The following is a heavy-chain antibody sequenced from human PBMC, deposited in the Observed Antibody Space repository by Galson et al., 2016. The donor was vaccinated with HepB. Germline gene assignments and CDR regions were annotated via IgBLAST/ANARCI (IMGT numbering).Heavy chain of an antibody. Sequence: ETLSLTCAVSGDSISNFNWWNWVRQPPGKGLEWIGEIYHSGSTNYNPSLKSRVTISVDKSKNQFSLKLSSVTAADTAVYYCARGGWIQFADYWGPGILVTISS. V-gene: IGHV4-4*02. J-gene: IGHJ4*02. CDR2: IYHSGST. CDR1: GDSISNFNW. CDR3: ARGGWIQFADY. D-gene: IGHD5-24*01.